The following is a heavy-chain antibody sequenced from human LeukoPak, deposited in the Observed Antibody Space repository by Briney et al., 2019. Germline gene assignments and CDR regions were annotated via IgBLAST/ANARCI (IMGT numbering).Heavy chain of an antibody. J-gene: IGHJ5*02. Sequence: GGSLRLSCAASGFTFSGSAMNWVRQAPGKGLEWVSSISSSSSYIYYADSVKGRFTISRDNAKNSLYLQMNSLRAEDTAVYYCARDDYGDYVGWFDPWGQGTLVTVSS. CDR3: ARDDYGDYVGWFDP. CDR1: GFTFSGSA. V-gene: IGHV3-21*01. CDR2: ISSSSSYI. D-gene: IGHD4-17*01.